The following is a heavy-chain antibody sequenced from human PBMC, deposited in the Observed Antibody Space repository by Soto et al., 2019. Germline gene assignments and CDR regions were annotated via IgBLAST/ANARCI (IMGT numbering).Heavy chain of an antibody. CDR1: GGSISNHY. Sequence: QVQLQESRPGLVKPSETLSLTFSVSGGSISNHYWSWIRQPPGQGLEWIGYSYYNGNTNYNPSLKSRVTMSVDTSRNQISLKLTTVTAADTAVYYCTRANWYSEYWGQGTLVTVSS. CDR2: SYYNGNT. J-gene: IGHJ4*02. V-gene: IGHV4-59*11. D-gene: IGHD7-27*01. CDR3: TRANWYSEY.